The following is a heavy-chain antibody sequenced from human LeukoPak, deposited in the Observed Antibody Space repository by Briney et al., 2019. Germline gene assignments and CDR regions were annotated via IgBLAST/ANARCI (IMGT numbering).Heavy chain of an antibody. CDR1: GGSISSFF. V-gene: IGHV4-59*08. Sequence: PSETLSLTCTVPGGSISSFFWSWIRQPLGKGLEWIWYIHYSVSTNYNPSLESGVTISLDTSKNQFSLNLSSVPAADTAGYYCAGHEGGNLDFDSWGQGTLVTVSS. CDR3: AGHEGGNLDFDS. J-gene: IGHJ4*02. D-gene: IGHD4-23*01. CDR2: IHYSVST.